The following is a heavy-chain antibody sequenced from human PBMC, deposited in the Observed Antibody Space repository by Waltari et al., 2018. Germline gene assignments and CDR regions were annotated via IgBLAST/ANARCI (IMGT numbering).Heavy chain of an antibody. J-gene: IGHJ5*02. D-gene: IGHD1-26*01. Sequence: QLQLQESGPGLVKPSETLSLTCTVSGGSIGSSRYYWGWLRQPHGKGLEWNGSIYYSWSTYYNPSLKSRVTISVDTSKNQFSLKLSSVTAADTALYYCARRGGGSYPKGWFDPWGQGTLVTVSS. V-gene: IGHV4-39*07. CDR3: ARRGGGSYPKGWFDP. CDR1: GGSIGSSRYY. CDR2: IYYSWST.